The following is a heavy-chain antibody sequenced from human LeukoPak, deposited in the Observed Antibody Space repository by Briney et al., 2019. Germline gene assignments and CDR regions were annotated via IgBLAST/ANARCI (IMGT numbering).Heavy chain of an antibody. J-gene: IGHJ6*03. CDR1: GYSISSGYY. Sequence: SETLSLTCTVSGYSISSGYYWGWIRQPPGKGLEWIGSIYHSGSTYYNPSLKSRVTISVDTSKNQFSLKLSSVTAADTAVYYCASTNPEPYYYYYYYYMTSGAKGPRSPSP. CDR3: ASTNPEPYYYYYYYYMTS. CDR2: IYHSGST. V-gene: IGHV4-38-2*02. D-gene: IGHD1-14*01.